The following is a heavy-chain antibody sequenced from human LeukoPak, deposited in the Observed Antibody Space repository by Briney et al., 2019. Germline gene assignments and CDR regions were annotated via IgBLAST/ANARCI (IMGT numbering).Heavy chain of an antibody. CDR3: AKDADSWYRPAGGYFDY. V-gene: IGHV3-30*02. CDR2: IRYDGSNK. Sequence: SGGSLRLSCAASGFTFSSYGMHWVRQAPGKGLEWVAFIRYDGSNKYYADSVKGRFTISRDNSKNTLYLQMNSLRAEDTAVYYCAKDADSWYRPAGGYFDYWGQGTLVTVSS. CDR1: GFTFSSYG. J-gene: IGHJ4*02. D-gene: IGHD6-13*01.